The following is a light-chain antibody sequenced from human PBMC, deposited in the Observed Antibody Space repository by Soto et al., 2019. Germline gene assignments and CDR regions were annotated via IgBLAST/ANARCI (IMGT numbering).Light chain of an antibody. CDR1: QSVSSSY. Sequence: EIVLTQSPGTLSLSPGERATLSCRASQSVSSSYLAWYQQKPGQAPRLLIYGASSRATGIPDRFSGSGSGTDFTLTITSLQPEDFATYYCQQSSTTPWTFGQGTKVDIK. J-gene: IGKJ1*01. V-gene: IGKV3-20*01. CDR2: GAS. CDR3: QQSSTTPWT.